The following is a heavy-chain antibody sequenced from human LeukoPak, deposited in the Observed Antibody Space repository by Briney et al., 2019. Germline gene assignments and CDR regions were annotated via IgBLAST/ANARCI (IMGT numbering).Heavy chain of an antibody. CDR3: ARQVAYSGGWGIDF. J-gene: IGHJ4*02. V-gene: IGHV4-59*08. CDR1: GDSISSNW. Sequence: ASETLSLTCTVSGDSISSNWWTFIRQPPGKGLEWIGYIYHSGSAKYNPSLKSRVTISVDTSKNQFSLKLTSVTAADTAVYYCARQVAYSGGWGIDFWGQRTLLTVSS. CDR2: IYHSGSA. D-gene: IGHD6-19*01.